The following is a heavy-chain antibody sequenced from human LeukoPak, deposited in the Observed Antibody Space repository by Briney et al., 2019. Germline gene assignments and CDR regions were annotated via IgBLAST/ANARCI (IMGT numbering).Heavy chain of an antibody. CDR2: VRYDGSQK. CDR1: GFTFSSYD. J-gene: IGHJ4*02. CDR3: ARDPGAYSSSPIDY. D-gene: IGHD6-6*01. Sequence: GGSLRLSCAASGFTFSSYDMYWVRQAPGKGLDWVAFVRYDGSQKYYAGSVKGRFTISRDNARNSLYLRMNSLRAEDTAVYYCARDPGAYSSSPIDYWGQGTLVTVSS. V-gene: IGHV3-30*02.